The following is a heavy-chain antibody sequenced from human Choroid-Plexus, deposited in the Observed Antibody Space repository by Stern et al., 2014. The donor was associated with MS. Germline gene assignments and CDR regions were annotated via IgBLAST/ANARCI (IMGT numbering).Heavy chain of an antibody. CDR2: ISSSSSYI. CDR3: ARERFYYDSSGFDY. V-gene: IGHV3-21*01. J-gene: IGHJ4*02. Sequence: VQLQQSGGGLVKPGGSLRLSCAASGFTFSSYSMNWVRQAPGKGLEWVSSISSSSSYIYYADSVKGRFTISRDNAKNSLYLQMNSLRAEDTAVYYCARERFYYDSSGFDYWGQGTLVTVSS. D-gene: IGHD3-22*01. CDR1: GFTFSSYS.